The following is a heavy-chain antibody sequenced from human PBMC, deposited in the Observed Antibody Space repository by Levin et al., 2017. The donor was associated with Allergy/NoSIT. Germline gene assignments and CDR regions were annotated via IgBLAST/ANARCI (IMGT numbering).Heavy chain of an antibody. V-gene: IGHV4-31*03. CDR2: SYYSGTA. Sequence: SQTLSLTCTVSCDSISSGHYYWSWIRQPPGKGLEWIGHSYYSGTAYYNPSLKSRLTISVDTSQNQFSLNLSSVTAADTAVYYCARVRNAGGRGWFDSWGQGTLVTVSS. CDR3: ARVRNAGGRGWFDS. J-gene: IGHJ5*01. D-gene: IGHD2-8*02. CDR1: CDSISSGHYY.